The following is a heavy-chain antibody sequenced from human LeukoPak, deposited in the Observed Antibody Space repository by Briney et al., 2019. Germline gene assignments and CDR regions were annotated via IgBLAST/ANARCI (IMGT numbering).Heavy chain of an antibody. CDR2: IIPIFGTA. D-gene: IGHD3-22*01. CDR3: ARGQADYYDSSGYHWAFDI. J-gene: IGHJ3*02. V-gene: IGHV1-69*13. Sequence: SVKVSCKASGGTFSSYAISWVRQAPGQGLEWMGGIIPIFGTANYAQKFQGRVTITADESTSTAYMELSSLRSEDTAVYYCARGQADYYDSSGYHWAFDIWGQGTMVTVSS. CDR1: GGTFSSYA.